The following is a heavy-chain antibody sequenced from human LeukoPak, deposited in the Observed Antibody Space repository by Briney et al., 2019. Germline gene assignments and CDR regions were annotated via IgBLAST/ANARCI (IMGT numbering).Heavy chain of an antibody. CDR1: GYTFTSYG. D-gene: IGHD6-6*01. CDR3: ARGVEYSSSVGDY. CDR2: ISAYNGNT. Sequence: GASVKVSCKASGYTFTSYGISWVRQAPGQGLEWMGWISAYNGNTNYAQKFQGRVTMTRNTSISTAYMELSSLRSEDTAVYYCARGVEYSSSVGDYWGQGTLVTVSS. V-gene: IGHV1-18*01. J-gene: IGHJ4*02.